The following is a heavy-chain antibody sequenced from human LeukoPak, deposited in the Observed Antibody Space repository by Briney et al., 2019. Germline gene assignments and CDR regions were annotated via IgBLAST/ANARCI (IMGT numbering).Heavy chain of an antibody. CDR1: GYTFTSYG. V-gene: IGHV1-18*01. D-gene: IGHD3-9*01. Sequence: ASVKVSCKASGYTFTSYGISWVRQAPGQGLEWMGWISADNGNTNYAQKLQGRVTMTTDTSTSTAYMELRSLRSDDTAVYYCARGNYDILTGYDAFDIWGQGTMVTVSS. CDR3: ARGNYDILTGYDAFDI. J-gene: IGHJ3*02. CDR2: ISADNGNT.